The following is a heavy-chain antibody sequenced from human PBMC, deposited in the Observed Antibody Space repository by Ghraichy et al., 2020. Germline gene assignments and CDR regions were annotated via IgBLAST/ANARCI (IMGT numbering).Heavy chain of an antibody. J-gene: IGHJ4*02. Sequence: ASVKVSCKASRYTFTSYAINWVRQSPGQGLEWMGWINTNTGNPTYAQGFTGRFVFSLDTSVSTAYLQISSLKAEDTAVYFCARARTVSLMATMAYWSQGTLVTVSS. CDR1: RYTFTSYA. CDR2: INTNTGNP. CDR3: ARARTVSLMATMAY. D-gene: IGHD5-24*01. V-gene: IGHV7-4-1*02.